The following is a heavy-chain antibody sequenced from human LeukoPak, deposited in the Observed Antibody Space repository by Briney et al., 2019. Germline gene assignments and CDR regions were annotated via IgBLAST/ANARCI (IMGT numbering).Heavy chain of an antibody. CDR2: INPNSGGT. Sequence: ASVKVSCKASGYTFTGYYMHWVRQAPGQGLEWMGRINPNSGGTNYAQKFQGRVTMTRDTSISTAYMELSRLRSDDTAVYYCAREGVGSYGYEDWFDPWGQGTLVTVS. J-gene: IGHJ5*02. V-gene: IGHV1-2*06. CDR1: GYTFTGYY. CDR3: AREGVGSYGYEDWFDP. D-gene: IGHD5-18*01.